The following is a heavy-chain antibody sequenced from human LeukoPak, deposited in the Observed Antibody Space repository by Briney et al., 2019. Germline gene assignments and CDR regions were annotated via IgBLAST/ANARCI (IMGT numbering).Heavy chain of an antibody. CDR3: ARDQSGGSTFWYFDL. CDR2: IDPSDSYT. V-gene: IGHV5-10-1*01. CDR1: AYNFANYW. Sequence: GESLQISCKGSAYNFANYWISWVRQLPGKGLEWMGRIDPSDSYTDYSPSFQGHVTLSVDKSNNTAYLQWSGLRASDTATYYCARDQSGGSTFWYFDLWGRGTLVTVSP. J-gene: IGHJ2*01. D-gene: IGHD4-23*01.